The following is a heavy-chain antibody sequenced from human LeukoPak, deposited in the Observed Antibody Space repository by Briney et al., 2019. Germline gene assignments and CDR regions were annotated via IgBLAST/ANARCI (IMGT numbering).Heavy chain of an antibody. D-gene: IGHD5-12*01. CDR1: GGSFSGYY. V-gene: IGHV4-34*01. CDR2: INHSGST. CDR3: VGGYDSSYYYYYMDV. Sequence: SETLSLTCAVYGGSFSGYYWSWIRQPPGKGLEWIGEINHSGSTNYNPSLKSRVTISVDTSKNQFSLKLSSVTAADTAVYYCVGGYDSSYYYYYMDVWGKGTTVTISS. J-gene: IGHJ6*03.